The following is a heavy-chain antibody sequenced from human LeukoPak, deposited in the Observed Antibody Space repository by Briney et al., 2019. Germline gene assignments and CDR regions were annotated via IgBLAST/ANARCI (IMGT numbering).Heavy chain of an antibody. D-gene: IGHD2-21*02. CDR2: ISSSGSTI. CDR3: ARGDYFFDY. J-gene: IGHJ4*02. Sequence: GGSLRLSCAASEFTFSSYEMNWVRQAPGKGLEWVSYISSSGSTIYYADSVKGRFTISRDNAKNSLYLQMNSLRAEDTAVYYCARGDYFFDYWGQGTLVTVSS. CDR1: EFTFSSYE. V-gene: IGHV3-48*03.